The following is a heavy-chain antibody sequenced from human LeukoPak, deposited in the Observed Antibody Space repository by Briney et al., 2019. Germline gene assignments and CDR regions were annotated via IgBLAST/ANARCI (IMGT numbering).Heavy chain of an antibody. Sequence: PGGSLRLSCAASGFTFSSYAMSWVRQAPGKGLEWVSAISGSGGSTYYADSVNGRFTISRDNSKNTLYLQMNSLRAEDTAVYYCAKGVRVCSSTSCLPLKYYYYGMDVWGQGTTVTVSS. D-gene: IGHD2-2*01. J-gene: IGHJ6*02. CDR2: ISGSGGST. CDR3: AKGVRVCSSTSCLPLKYYYYGMDV. V-gene: IGHV3-23*01. CDR1: GFTFSSYA.